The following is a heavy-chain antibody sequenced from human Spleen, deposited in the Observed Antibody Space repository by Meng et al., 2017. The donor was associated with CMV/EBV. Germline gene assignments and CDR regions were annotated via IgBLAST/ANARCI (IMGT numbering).Heavy chain of an antibody. J-gene: IGHJ4*02. CDR2: ISWNSGRI. V-gene: IGHV3-9*01. CDR3: AKGGSRGYSSPGDY. D-gene: IGHD6-13*01. CDR1: GFTFDDYA. Sequence: GGSLRLSCAASGFTFDDYAMHWVRQAPGKGLEWVSGISWNSGRIGYADSVKGRFTISRDNAKNSLYLQMNSLRAEDTALYYCAKGGSRGYSSPGDYWGQGTLVTVSS.